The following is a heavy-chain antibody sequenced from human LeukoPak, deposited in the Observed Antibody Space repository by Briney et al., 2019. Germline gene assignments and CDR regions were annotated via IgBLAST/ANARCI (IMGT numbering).Heavy chain of an antibody. CDR2: INHSGST. CDR1: GGSFSGYY. D-gene: IGHD6-19*01. V-gene: IGHV4-34*01. CDR3: ARGIAVAGYYYYMDV. J-gene: IGHJ6*03. Sequence: SETLSLTCAVYGGSFSGYYWSWIRQPPGKGLEWIGEINHSGSTNYNPSLKSRVTISVDTSKNQFSLKLSSVTAEDTAVYYCARGIAVAGYYYYMDVWGKGTTVTVSS.